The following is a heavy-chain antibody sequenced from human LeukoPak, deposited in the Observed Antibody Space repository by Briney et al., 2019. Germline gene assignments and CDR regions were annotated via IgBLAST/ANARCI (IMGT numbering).Heavy chain of an antibody. V-gene: IGHV3-7*03. CDR1: GFTFSSYW. CDR2: IKQDGSEK. D-gene: IGHD3-10*01. Sequence: GGSLRLSCAASGFTFSSYWMSWVRQAPGKGLEWVANIKQDGSEKYYVDSVKGRFTISRDNAKNSLYLQMNSLRAEDTAVYYCARDYYGSGSYYLYHYYGMDVWGKGTTVTVSS. J-gene: IGHJ6*04. CDR3: ARDYYGSGSYYLYHYYGMDV.